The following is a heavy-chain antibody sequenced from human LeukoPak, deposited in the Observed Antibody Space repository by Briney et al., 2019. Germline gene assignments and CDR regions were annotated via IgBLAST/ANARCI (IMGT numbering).Heavy chain of an antibody. V-gene: IGHV1-8*01. CDR1: GYTFTSYD. CDR3: ARANTMVRGVIPHY. Sequence: GASVKVSCKASGYTFTSYDINWVRQATGQGLEWMGWMNPNSGNTGYAQKFQGRVTMTRNTSISTAYMELSSLRSEDTAVYYCARANTMVRGVIPHYWGQGTLVTVSS. D-gene: IGHD3-10*01. J-gene: IGHJ4*02. CDR2: MNPNSGNT.